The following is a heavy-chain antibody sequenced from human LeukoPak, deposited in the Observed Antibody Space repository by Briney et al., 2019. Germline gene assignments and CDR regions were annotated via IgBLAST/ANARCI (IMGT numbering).Heavy chain of an antibody. CDR2: IYTSGST. J-gene: IGHJ6*03. V-gene: IGHV4-61*02. CDR3: ARSVRGAMSGYYYYMDV. CDR1: GGSISSGSYY. D-gene: IGHD3-10*01. Sequence: PSETLSLICTVSGGSISSGSYYWSWIRQPAGKGLEWIGRIYTSGSTNYNPSLKSRVTISVDTSKNQFSLKLSSVTAADTAVYYCARSVRGAMSGYYYYMDVWGKGTTVTISS.